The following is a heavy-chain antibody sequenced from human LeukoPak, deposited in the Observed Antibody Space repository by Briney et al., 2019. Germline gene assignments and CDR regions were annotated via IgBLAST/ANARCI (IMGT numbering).Heavy chain of an antibody. D-gene: IGHD3-3*01. J-gene: IGHJ3*02. CDR3: AKGMETDDAFDI. CDR1: GFTFSSYW. Sequence: GGSLRLSCAASGFTFSSYWMSWVRQAPGKGLEWVAVISYDGSNKYYADSVKGRFTISRDNSKNTLYLQMNSLRAEDTAVYYCAKGMETDDAFDIWGQGTMVTVSS. V-gene: IGHV3-30*18. CDR2: ISYDGSNK.